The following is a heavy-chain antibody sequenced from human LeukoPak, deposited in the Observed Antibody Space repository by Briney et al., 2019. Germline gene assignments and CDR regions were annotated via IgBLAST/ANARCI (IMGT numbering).Heavy chain of an antibody. CDR1: GFTFSSYW. Sequence: GGSLRLSCAASGFTFSSYWMHWVRRAPGKGLEWVSRINSDGSTTTYADSVEGRFTISRDNAKNTVYLQMNSLTAEDTAVYYCARVDRYCTSTYCSNSGFDPWGQGTLVTVSS. V-gene: IGHV3-74*01. CDR3: ARVDRYCTSTYCSNSGFDP. D-gene: IGHD2-2*01. CDR2: INSDGSTT. J-gene: IGHJ5*02.